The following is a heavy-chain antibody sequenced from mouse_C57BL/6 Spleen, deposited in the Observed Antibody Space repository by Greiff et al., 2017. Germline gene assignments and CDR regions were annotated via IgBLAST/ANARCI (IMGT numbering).Heavy chain of an antibody. CDR1: GYTFTSYW. Sequence: QSCKASGYTFTSYWMHWVKQRPGQGLEWIGEIDPSDSYTNYNQKFKGKSTLTVDKSSSTAYMQLSSLTSEDSAVYYCAREGLGRGYFDVWGTGTTVTVSS. J-gene: IGHJ1*03. CDR2: IDPSDSYT. D-gene: IGHD4-1*01. CDR3: AREGLGRGYFDV. V-gene: IGHV1-69*01.